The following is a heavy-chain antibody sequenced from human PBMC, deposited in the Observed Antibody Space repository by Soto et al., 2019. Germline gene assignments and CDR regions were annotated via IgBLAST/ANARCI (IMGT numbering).Heavy chain of an antibody. J-gene: IGHJ5*02. D-gene: IGHD6-19*01. CDR2: IFQSGST. Sequence: SETLSLTCGVSGGTIRSPDWWTWVRQPPGKGLEWIGEIFQSGSTNYTPSLESRVTISVDKSKNQFSLTLTSVTAADTAVYFCARGRGRYSSGWSWFDPWGQGTLVTVSS. V-gene: IGHV4-4*02. CDR3: ARGRGRYSSGWSWFDP. CDR1: GGTIRSPDW.